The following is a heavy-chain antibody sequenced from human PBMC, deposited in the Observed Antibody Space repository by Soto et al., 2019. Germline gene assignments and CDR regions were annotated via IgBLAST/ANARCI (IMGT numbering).Heavy chain of an antibody. D-gene: IGHD2-21*01. CDR1: GGTFSSYA. Sequence: QVQLVQSGAEVKKPGSSVKVSCKASGGTFSSYAISWVRQAPGQGLEWMGGIIPIFGTANYAQKFQGRVTITADESTSTAYMELSSLRSEDTAVYYCARGLWWRQGRKYYCYGMDVWGQGTTVTVSS. CDR2: IIPIFGTA. V-gene: IGHV1-69*01. J-gene: IGHJ6*02. CDR3: ARGLWWRQGRKYYCYGMDV.